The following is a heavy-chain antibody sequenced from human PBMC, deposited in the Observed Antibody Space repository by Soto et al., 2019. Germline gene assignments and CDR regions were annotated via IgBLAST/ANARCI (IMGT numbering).Heavy chain of an antibody. CDR2: LYSGGTT. Sequence: EVQLVESGGGSVQPGGSLRISCVASGFSVSNSYMSWVRQAPGKGLEWVSILYSGGTTYYADSVKGRFTFSRDTSENTVFLQMNKVRVEDTAVYYCVRNGCRSYWLDPWGQGTLVTVSS. V-gene: IGHV3-53*01. D-gene: IGHD1-26*01. CDR1: GFSVSNSY. CDR3: VRNGCRSYWLDP. J-gene: IGHJ5*02.